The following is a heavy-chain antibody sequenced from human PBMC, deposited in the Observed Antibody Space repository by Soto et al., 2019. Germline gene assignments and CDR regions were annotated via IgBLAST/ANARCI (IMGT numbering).Heavy chain of an antibody. CDR2: ISYDGSNK. V-gene: IGHV3-30-3*01. CDR1: GFTFSSYA. Sequence: ESGGGVVQPGRSLRLSCAASGFTFSSYAMHWVRQAPGKGLEWVAVISYDGSNKYYADSVKGRFTISRDNSKNTLYLQMNSLRAEDTAVYYCARAWYYYDSSGHFDYWGQGTLVTVSS. CDR3: ARAWYYYDSSGHFDY. D-gene: IGHD3-22*01. J-gene: IGHJ4*02.